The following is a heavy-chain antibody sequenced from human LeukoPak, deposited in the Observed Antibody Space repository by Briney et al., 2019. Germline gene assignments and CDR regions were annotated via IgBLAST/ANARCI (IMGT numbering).Heavy chain of an antibody. CDR1: GGSFSGYY. CDR3: AEGAPTATTKRKNYFDY. V-gene: IGHV4-34*01. Sequence: SETLSLTCAVYGGSFSGYYWSWIRQPPGKGLEWIGEINHSGSTNYNPSLKSRVTISVDTSKNQFSLKLSSVTAADTAVYYCAEGAPTATTKRKNYFDYWGQGTLVTVSS. D-gene: IGHD4-17*01. CDR2: INHSGST. J-gene: IGHJ4*02.